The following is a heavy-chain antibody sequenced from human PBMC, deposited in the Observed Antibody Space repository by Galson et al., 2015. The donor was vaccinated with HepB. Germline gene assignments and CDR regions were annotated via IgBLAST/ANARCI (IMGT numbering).Heavy chain of an antibody. J-gene: IGHJ5*02. CDR1: GFTFSSYG. D-gene: IGHD4-17*01. Sequence: SLRLSCAASGFTFSSYGMHWVRQAPGKGLEWVAVIWYDGSNKYYADSVKGRFTISRDNSKNTLYLQMNSLRAEDTAVYYCARGEGDYGGGDTGWFDPWGQGTLVTVSS. V-gene: IGHV3-33*08. CDR2: IWYDGSNK. CDR3: ARGEGDYGGGDTGWFDP.